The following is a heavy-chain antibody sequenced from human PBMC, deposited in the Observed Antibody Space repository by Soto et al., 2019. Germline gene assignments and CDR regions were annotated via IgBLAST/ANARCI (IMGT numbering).Heavy chain of an antibody. CDR3: ARMATFGSLNWFDP. CDR1: GYTFTGYY. CDR2: IIPNSGGT. V-gene: IGHV1-2*02. J-gene: IGHJ5*02. D-gene: IGHD3-16*01. Sequence: VSVKVSCKASGYTFTGYYMHWVRQAPGQVLEWMGWIIPNSGGTNYAQKFQGRVTMTRDISITTAYMELSRLRSDDTAVYYCARMATFGSLNWFDPWGQGTMVTVSS.